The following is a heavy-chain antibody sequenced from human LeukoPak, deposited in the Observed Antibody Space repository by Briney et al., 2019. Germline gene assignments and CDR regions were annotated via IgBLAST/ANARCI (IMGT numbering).Heavy chain of an antibody. CDR3: ARDQRRPEYCSGGSCYVDY. Sequence: PGGSLRLSCAASGFTFSDYYMSWIRQAPGKGLEWVSYISSSGSTIYCADSVKGRFTISRDNAKNSLYLQMNSLRAEDTAVYYCARDQRRPEYCSGGSCYVDYWGQGTLVTVSS. CDR1: GFTFSDYY. V-gene: IGHV3-11*01. D-gene: IGHD2-15*01. J-gene: IGHJ4*02. CDR2: ISSSGSTI.